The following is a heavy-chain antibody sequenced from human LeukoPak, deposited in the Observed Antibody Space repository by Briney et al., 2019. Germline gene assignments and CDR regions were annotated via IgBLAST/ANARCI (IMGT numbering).Heavy chain of an antibody. V-gene: IGHV3-30-3*01. CDR1: GFTFSSYA. D-gene: IGHD6-13*01. CDR3: ARAVYSSIDY. J-gene: IGHJ4*02. Sequence: PGGSLRLSCAASGFTFSSYAMPWVRQAPGKGLEWVAVISYDGSNKYYADSVKGRFTISRDNSKNTLYLQMNSLRAEDTAVYYCARAVYSSIDYWGQGTLVTVSS. CDR2: ISYDGSNK.